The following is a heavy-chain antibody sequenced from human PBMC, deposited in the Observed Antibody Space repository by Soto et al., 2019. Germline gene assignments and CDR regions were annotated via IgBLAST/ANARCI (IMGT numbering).Heavy chain of an antibody. V-gene: IGHV5-51*01. CDR2: IYPGDHET. J-gene: IGHJ4*02. CDR3: ARSPRSSPYFDY. D-gene: IGHD6-13*01. Sequence: GESLKISCQSSGYTFSNFWIGWVRQLPGKGLEWMGIIYPGDHETRYSPSFHGKVTVSADRSINTAYLQWNSLEASDNAFYFCARSPRSSPYFDYWGQGALVTVSS. CDR1: GYTFSNFW.